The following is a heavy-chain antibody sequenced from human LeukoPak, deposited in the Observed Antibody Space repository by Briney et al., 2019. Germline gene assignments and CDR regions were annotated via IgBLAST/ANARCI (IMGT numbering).Heavy chain of an antibody. V-gene: IGHV3-30*02. D-gene: IGHD3-3*01. CDR1: GFTFSNYG. CDR3: ARGSRFGVVERDAFDI. J-gene: IGHJ3*02. Sequence: GGSLRLSCAASGFTFSNYGMHWVRQAPGKGLEWVAFIRYDGSNKYYADSVKGRFTISRDNSKNTLYLQMNSLRAEDTAVYYCARGSRFGVVERDAFDIWGQGTMVTVSS. CDR2: IRYDGSNK.